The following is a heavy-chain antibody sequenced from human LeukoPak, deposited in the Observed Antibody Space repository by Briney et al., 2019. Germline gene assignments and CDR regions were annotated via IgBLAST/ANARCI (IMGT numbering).Heavy chain of an antibody. Sequence: GGSLRLSCAASGFTVSSNYMSWVRQAPEKGLEWVSGIYTGGDTYYADSVKDRFTISRDNSKNTLYLQMNSLRAEDTALYYCAREYSGRCIHAFESWGQGTTVTVSS. CDR1: GFTVSSNY. CDR2: IYTGGDT. D-gene: IGHD6-13*01. V-gene: IGHV3-66*01. J-gene: IGHJ3*02. CDR3: AREYSGRCIHAFES.